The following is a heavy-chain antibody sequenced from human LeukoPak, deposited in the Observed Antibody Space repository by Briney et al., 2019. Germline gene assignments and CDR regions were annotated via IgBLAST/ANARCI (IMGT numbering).Heavy chain of an antibody. V-gene: IGHV4-59*01. CDR2: FYYSGSP. CDR1: GGSISSYY. CDR3: ARGGGGVGYNL. J-gene: IGHJ4*02. D-gene: IGHD5-24*01. Sequence: PSETLSLTCTVSGGSISSYYWSWLRQPPGKGLELFWYFYYSGSPTYNPPLKSRVTISVDTSKTQFSLKLSSVTAADTAVYYCARGGGGVGYNLWGQGTLVTVSS.